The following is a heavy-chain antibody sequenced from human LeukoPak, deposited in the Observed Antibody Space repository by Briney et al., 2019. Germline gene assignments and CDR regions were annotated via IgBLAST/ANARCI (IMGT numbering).Heavy chain of an antibody. CDR3: ARDDNYGSGSFLD. CDR1: GDSISSYY. J-gene: IGHJ4*02. CDR2: IYYSGST. V-gene: IGHV4-59*01. Sequence: TSETLSLTCTVSGDSISSYYWSCMRQPPGKGLEWIGYIYYSGSTNYNPSLKSRVTISVDTSKNQFSLKLSSVTAADTAVYYCARDDNYGSGSFLDWGQGTLVTVSS. D-gene: IGHD3-10*01.